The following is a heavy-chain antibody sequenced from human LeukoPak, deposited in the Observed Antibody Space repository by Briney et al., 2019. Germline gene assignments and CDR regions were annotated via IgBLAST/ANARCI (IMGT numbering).Heavy chain of an antibody. Sequence: PSGTLSLTCAVSGGSISSSSYYWGWIRQPPGKGLEWIGSIYYSGSTYYNPSLKSRVTISVDTSKNQFSLKLSSVTAADTAVYYCARWVDWFDPWGQGTLVTVSS. CDR2: IYYSGST. V-gene: IGHV4-39*01. CDR3: ARWVDWFDP. J-gene: IGHJ5*02. CDR1: GGSISSSSYY.